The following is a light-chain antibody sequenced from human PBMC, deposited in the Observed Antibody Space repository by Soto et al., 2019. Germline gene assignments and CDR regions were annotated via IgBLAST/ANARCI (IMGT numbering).Light chain of an antibody. CDR1: QSVSSY. Sequence: VLTQSPVTLSLSPGEIATLSLMSSQSVSSYLAWYQQRPGQAPRLHIYDASNRATGIPARFSGSGSGTDFTLTIDNLEPEDFAIYYCQQRNNWPPITFGQGTRLEIK. CDR2: DAS. J-gene: IGKJ5*01. CDR3: QQRNNWPPIT. V-gene: IGKV3-11*01.